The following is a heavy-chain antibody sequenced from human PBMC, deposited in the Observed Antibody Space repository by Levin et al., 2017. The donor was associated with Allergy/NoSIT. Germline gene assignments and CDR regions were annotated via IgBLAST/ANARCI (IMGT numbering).Heavy chain of an antibody. Sequence: GESLKISCAASGFTFSSYSMNWVRQAPGKGLEWVSSISSSSSYIYYADSVKGRFTISRDNAKNSLYLQMNSLRAEDTAVYYCARVSGYGSGSYYIREGQRNMDGWGQGTTVTVSS. D-gene: IGHD3-10*01. V-gene: IGHV3-21*01. CDR1: GFTFSSYS. CDR2: ISSSSSYI. J-gene: IGHJ6*02. CDR3: ARVSGYGSGSYYIREGQRNMDG.